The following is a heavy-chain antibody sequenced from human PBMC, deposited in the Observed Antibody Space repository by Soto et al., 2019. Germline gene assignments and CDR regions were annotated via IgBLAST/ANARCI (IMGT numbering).Heavy chain of an antibody. D-gene: IGHD3-3*01. Sequence: EVQVLESGGGLVQPGGSLRLSCAASGFTFSSYAMSWVRQAPGKGLEWVSIISDSGGSTHYADSVKGRFTISRDNSKNTLYLQMNSLSAEDTAVYYCAKHRYDFWSAVDSWGQGTLVTVSS. J-gene: IGHJ4*02. V-gene: IGHV3-23*01. CDR1: GFTFSSYA. CDR2: ISDSGGST. CDR3: AKHRYDFWSAVDS.